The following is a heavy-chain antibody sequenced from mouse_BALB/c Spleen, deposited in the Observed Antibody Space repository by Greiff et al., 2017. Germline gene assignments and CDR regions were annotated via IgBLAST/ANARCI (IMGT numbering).Heavy chain of an antibody. CDR2: IDPANGNT. D-gene: IGHD2-3*01. V-gene: IGHV14-3*02. CDR3: ARSGYDGYHVDY. CDR1: GFNIKDTY. Sequence: VQLQQSGAELVKPGASVKLSCTASGFNIKDTYMHWVKQRPEQGLEWIGRIDPANGNTKYDPKFQGKATITADTSSNTAYLQLSSLTSEDTAVYYCARSGYDGYHVDYWGQGTTLTVSS. J-gene: IGHJ2*01.